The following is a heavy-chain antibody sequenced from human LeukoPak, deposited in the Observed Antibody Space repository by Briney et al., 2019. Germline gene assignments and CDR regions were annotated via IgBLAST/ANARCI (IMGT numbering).Heavy chain of an antibody. Sequence: GASVKVSCKASGFTFRTSAVQWVRQARGQRLGWIGWIVVGSGNTNYAQKFQERVTISRDMSTSTAYMELSSLRSEDTAVYYCAAQVNYHDSTVWDPWGQGTLVTVSS. V-gene: IGHV1-58*01. CDR3: AAQVNYHDSTVWDP. CDR2: IVVGSGNT. J-gene: IGHJ5*02. D-gene: IGHD3-22*01. CDR1: GFTFRTSA.